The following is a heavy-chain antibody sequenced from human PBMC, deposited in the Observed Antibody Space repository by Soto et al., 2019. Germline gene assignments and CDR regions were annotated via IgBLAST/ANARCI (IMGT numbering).Heavy chain of an antibody. J-gene: IGHJ6*02. CDR2: ISAYNGNT. Sequence: ASVKVSCKXSGYTFTSYGISWVRQAPGQGLEWMGWISAYNGNTNYAQKLQGRVTMTTDTSTSTAYMELRSLRSDDTAMYYCARHEQFYYYYYGMDVWGQGTAVTVSS. D-gene: IGHD4-4*01. V-gene: IGHV1-18*04. CDR3: ARHEQFYYYYYGMDV. CDR1: GYTFTSYG.